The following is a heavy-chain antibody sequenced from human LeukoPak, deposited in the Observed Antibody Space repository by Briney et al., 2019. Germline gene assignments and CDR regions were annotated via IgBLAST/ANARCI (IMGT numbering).Heavy chain of an antibody. CDR2: ISSSSSYI. D-gene: IGHD2-2*01. J-gene: IGHJ4*02. CDR3: ARDLRSTDDSY. Sequence: GGSLRLSCAASGFTFSSYSMNWVRRAPGKGLEWVSSISSSSSYIYYADSVKGRFTISRDNAKNSLYLQMNSLRAEDTAVYYCARDLRSTDDSYWGQGTLVTVSS. CDR1: GFTFSSYS. V-gene: IGHV3-21*01.